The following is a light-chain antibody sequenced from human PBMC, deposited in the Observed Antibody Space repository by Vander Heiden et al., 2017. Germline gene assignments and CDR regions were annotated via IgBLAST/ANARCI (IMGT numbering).Light chain of an antibody. CDR1: QSINTY. CDR3: QHYNSFTWT. J-gene: IGKJ1*01. V-gene: IGKV1-5*03. Sequence: DIQMTQSPYTLSASVGDSVTITCRASQSINTYLAWYQQKPGKARNLLIDKAPIVERGVPSRFSGRGSGTEFTLTISSLQPDDCATYYCQHYNSFTWTFGQGTKVEIK. CDR2: KAP.